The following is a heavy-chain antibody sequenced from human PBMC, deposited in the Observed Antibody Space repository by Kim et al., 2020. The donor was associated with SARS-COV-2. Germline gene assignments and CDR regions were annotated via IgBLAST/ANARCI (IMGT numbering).Heavy chain of an antibody. Sequence: GESLKISCKGSGYSFTSYWISWVRQMPGKGLEWMGRIDPSDSYTNYSPSFQGHVTISADKSISTAYLQWSSLKASDTAMYYCARLVSSSWYVGLPRGYYYYGMDVWGQGTTVTVSS. D-gene: IGHD6-13*01. CDR1: GYSFTSYW. V-gene: IGHV5-10-1*01. J-gene: IGHJ6*02. CDR2: IDPSDSYT. CDR3: ARLVSSSWYVGLPRGYYYYGMDV.